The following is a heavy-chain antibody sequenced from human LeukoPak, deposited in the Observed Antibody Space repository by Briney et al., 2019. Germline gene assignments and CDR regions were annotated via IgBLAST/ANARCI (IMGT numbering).Heavy chain of an antibody. J-gene: IGHJ1*01. D-gene: IGHD2/OR15-2a*01. V-gene: IGHV1-3*01. CDR2: INAGNGNT. CDR3: ARDGFTGTTFQH. Sequence: ASVKVSCKASGYTFTSYAMHWVRQAPGQRLEWMGWINAGNGNTKYSQKFQGRVTITRDTSASTAYMELSSLRSEDTAVYYCARDGFTGTTFQHWGQGTLVTVSS. CDR1: GYTFTSYA.